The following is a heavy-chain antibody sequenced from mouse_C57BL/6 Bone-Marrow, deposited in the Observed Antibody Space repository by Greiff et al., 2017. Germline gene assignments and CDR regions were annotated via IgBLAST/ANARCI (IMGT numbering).Heavy chain of an antibody. V-gene: IGHV1-54*01. CDR3: ARSKDWYDWFAY. J-gene: IGHJ3*01. D-gene: IGHD2-14*01. CDR2: INPGSGGT. CDR1: GYAFTNYL. Sequence: QVQLKESGAELVRPGTSVKVSCKASGYAFTNYLIEWVKQRPGQGLAWIGVINPGSGGTNYNEKFKGKATLPADKSSSTAYMQLSSLTSEDSAVYFCARSKDWYDWFAYWGRGNGVTVSA.